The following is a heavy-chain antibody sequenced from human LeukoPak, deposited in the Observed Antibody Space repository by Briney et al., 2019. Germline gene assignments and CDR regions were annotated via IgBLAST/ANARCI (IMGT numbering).Heavy chain of an antibody. CDR3: ARGPLSGDPYRS. D-gene: IGHD1-14*01. Sequence: PSETLSLTCAVYGGSFSGYYWSWIRQPPGKGLEWIGEINHSGSTNYNPSLKSRVTISVDTSKNQFSLKLSSVTAADTAAYYCARGPLSGDPYRSWGQGTLVTVSS. CDR1: GGSFSGYY. CDR2: INHSGST. V-gene: IGHV4-34*01. J-gene: IGHJ4*02.